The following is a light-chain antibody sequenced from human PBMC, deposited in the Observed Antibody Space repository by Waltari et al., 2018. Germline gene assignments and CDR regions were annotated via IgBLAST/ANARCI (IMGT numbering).Light chain of an antibody. Sequence: DIQLTQSPSFLSASVGDRVTITCRASLGISSYLAWYQQKPGRAPKLLIYAASTLQSGVPSSVSGSGSGTEFTLTISSLQPEDFATYYCQQLNRHPWTFGQGTKVEI. V-gene: IGKV1-9*01. J-gene: IGKJ1*01. CDR2: AAS. CDR3: QQLNRHPWT. CDR1: LGISSY.